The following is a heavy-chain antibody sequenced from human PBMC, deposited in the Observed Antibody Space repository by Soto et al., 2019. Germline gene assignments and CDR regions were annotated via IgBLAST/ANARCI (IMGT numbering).Heavy chain of an antibody. V-gene: IGHV3-23*01. J-gene: IGHJ4*02. D-gene: IGHD6-19*01. Sequence: EVQLLESGGGLVQPGGSLRLSCVGSGFFFSSYTMTWVRQAPGKGLEWVSSFSATSENTYYADSVRGRFSISRDNSKNTCFLQMHSLAAEDTAMYYCAKARDQQWVRLPFDYGSQGILVIVSS. CDR1: GFFFSSYT. CDR3: AKARDQQWVRLPFDY. CDR2: FSATSENT.